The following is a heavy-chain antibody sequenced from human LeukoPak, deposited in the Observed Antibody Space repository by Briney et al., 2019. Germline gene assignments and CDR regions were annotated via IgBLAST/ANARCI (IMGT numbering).Heavy chain of an antibody. V-gene: IGHV4-59*11. Sequence: PSETLSLTCTVSGGSISSHYWSWIRQPPGKGLEWIGYIYYSGSTNYNPSLKSRVTISVDTSKNQFSLKLSSVTAADTAVYYCARGYGREPFDYWGQGTLVTVSS. J-gene: IGHJ4*02. CDR1: GGSISSHY. CDR2: IYYSGST. CDR3: ARGYGREPFDY. D-gene: IGHD5-18*01.